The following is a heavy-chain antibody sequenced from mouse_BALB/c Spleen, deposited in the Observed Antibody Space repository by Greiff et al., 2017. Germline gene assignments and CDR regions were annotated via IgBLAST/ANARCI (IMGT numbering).Heavy chain of an antibody. CDR3: ARTYYYGSSSWFAY. V-gene: IGHV5-12-1*01. D-gene: IGHD1-1*01. CDR1: GFAFSSYD. Sequence: EVMLVESGGGLVKPGGSLKLSCAASGFAFSSYDMSWVRQTPEKRLEWVAYISSGGGSTYYPDTVKGRFTISRDNAKNTLYLQMSSLKSEDTAMYYCARTYYYGSSSWFAYWGQGTLVTVSA. CDR2: ISSGGGST. J-gene: IGHJ3*01.